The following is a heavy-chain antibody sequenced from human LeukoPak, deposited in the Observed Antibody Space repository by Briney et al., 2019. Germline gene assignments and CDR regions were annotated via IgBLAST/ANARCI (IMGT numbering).Heavy chain of an antibody. CDR2: IIGDGSVT. Sequence: GGSLRLSCAASGFTFSGSWMHWVRHTPGKGLVWVSRIIGDGSVTSYADSVKGRFTISRDNAKNSLYLQMNSLRAEDTAVYYCASAMVRGVITPKGFDPWGQGTLVTVSS. D-gene: IGHD3-10*01. V-gene: IGHV3-74*01. CDR1: GFTFSGSW. CDR3: ASAMVRGVITPKGFDP. J-gene: IGHJ5*02.